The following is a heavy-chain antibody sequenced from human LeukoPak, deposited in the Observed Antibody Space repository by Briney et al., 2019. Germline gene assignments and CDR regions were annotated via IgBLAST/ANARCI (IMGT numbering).Heavy chain of an antibody. CDR3: AAFSQGTFDY. CDR1: GDTFGNYD. J-gene: IGHJ4*02. D-gene: IGHD3-16*01. CDR2: MNPNGETT. Sequence: GASVKVSCKASGDTFGNYDINWVRQAPGQGLEWVGWMNPNGETTGYAPKFQGRVAMSKNTSRNTVYMELSSLRSEDTAVYYCAAFSQGTFDYWGQGTLVTVSS. V-gene: IGHV1-8*02.